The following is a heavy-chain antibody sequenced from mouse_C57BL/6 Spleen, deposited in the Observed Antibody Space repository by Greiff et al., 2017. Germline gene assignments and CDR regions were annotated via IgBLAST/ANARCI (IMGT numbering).Heavy chain of an antibody. CDR3: SRLYGNYVWYFDV. CDR2: IRNKANGYTT. J-gene: IGHJ1*03. Sequence: EVKVVESGGGLVLPGGSLSLSCAASGFTFTDYYMSWVRQPPGKALEWLGFIRNKANGYTTEYSASVKGRFTISRDNYQSILYLQMNALRAEDSATYCCSRLYGNYVWYFDVWGTGTTVTVSS. CDR1: GFTFTDYY. D-gene: IGHD2-1*01. V-gene: IGHV7-3*01.